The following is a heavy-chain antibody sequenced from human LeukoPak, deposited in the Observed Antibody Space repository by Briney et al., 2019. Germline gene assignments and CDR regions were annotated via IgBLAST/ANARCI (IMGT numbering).Heavy chain of an antibody. CDR2: ISYDGSNK. V-gene: IGHV3-30*18. CDR3: AKETARSRRYYYDSSGYYLPEDY. D-gene: IGHD3-22*01. Sequence: PGRSLRLSCAASGFTFSSYGMHWVRQAPGKGLEWVAVISYDGSNKYYADSVKGRFTISRDNSKNTLYLQMNSLRAEDTAVYYCAKETARSRRYYYDSSGYYLPEDYWGQGTLVTVSS. CDR1: GFTFSSYG. J-gene: IGHJ4*02.